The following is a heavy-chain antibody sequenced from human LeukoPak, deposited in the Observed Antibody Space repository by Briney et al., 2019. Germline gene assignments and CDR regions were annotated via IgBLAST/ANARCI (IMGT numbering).Heavy chain of an antibody. CDR1: GYTFTSYY. V-gene: IGHV1-69*13. Sequence: ASVKVSCKASGYTFTSYYMHWVRQAPGQGLEWMGGIIPIFDTTHYAQKFQGRVTITADESTTTAYMELNSLRSEDTAVYYCARGTHRTLYYYYYYYMDIWGKGTTVTISS. CDR2: IIPIFDTT. CDR3: ARGTHRTLYYYYYYYMDI. D-gene: IGHD1-14*01. J-gene: IGHJ6*03.